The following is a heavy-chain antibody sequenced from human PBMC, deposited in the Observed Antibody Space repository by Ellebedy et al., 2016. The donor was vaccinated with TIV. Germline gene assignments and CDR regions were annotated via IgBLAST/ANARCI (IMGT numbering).Heavy chain of an antibody. D-gene: IGHD2-2*01. CDR1: RFTFSNSG. Sequence: GESLKISCAASRFTFSNSGMHWVRQAPGKGLEWVALIWYDESNKYYADSVKGRFTISRDTSNNTLFLQMNDLRGEDTAIYYCARSDRGYCSSTSCNYWYFDVWGRGTLVTVSS. V-gene: IGHV3-33*01. CDR2: IWYDESNK. CDR3: ARSDRGYCSSTSCNYWYFDV. J-gene: IGHJ2*01.